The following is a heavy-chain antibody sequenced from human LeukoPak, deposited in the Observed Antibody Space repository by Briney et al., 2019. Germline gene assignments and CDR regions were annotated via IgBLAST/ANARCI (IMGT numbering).Heavy chain of an antibody. CDR2: VSPDALYSK. CDR1: GFTFSSYS. CDR3: VRGTYTSGRCDVFDL. V-gene: IGHV3-30*03. Sequence: GGSLRLSCAASGFTFSSYSTNWVRQAPGKGLEWVAAVSPDALYSKYYIDSVKGRFTISRDISTNALYLEMNSLRPEDTGVYYCVRGTYTSGRCDVFDLWGQGTMVTVSS. D-gene: IGHD6-19*01. J-gene: IGHJ3*01.